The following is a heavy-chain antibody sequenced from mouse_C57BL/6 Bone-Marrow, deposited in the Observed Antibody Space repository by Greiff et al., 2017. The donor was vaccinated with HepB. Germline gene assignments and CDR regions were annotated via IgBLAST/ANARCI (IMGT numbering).Heavy chain of an antibody. J-gene: IGHJ2*01. CDR1: GYTFTDYY. D-gene: IGHD1-1*01. V-gene: IGHV1-19*01. Sequence: VQLQQSGPVLVKPGASVKMSCKASGYTFTDYYMNWVKQSHGKSLEWIGVINPYNGGTSYNQKFKGKATLTVEKSSSTAYMELNSLTSEDSAVYYCASNYGSSYNFDYWGQGTTLTVSS. CDR2: INPYNGGT. CDR3: ASNYGSSYNFDY.